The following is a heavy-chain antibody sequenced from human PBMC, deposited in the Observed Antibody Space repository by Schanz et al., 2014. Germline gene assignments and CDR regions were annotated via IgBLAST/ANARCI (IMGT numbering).Heavy chain of an antibody. Sequence: QLLESGGGLVQPGGSLRLSCAASGFTVSSNYMSWVRQAPGKGLEWVSITYSGGSTYYADSVKGRFTISRDNSKNTLYLLMNSLRAEDTAVYYCAKDLISGWSGFDYWGQGTLVTVSS. D-gene: IGHD6-19*01. V-gene: IGHV3-66*01. CDR1: GFTVSSNY. CDR3: AKDLISGWSGFDY. J-gene: IGHJ4*02. CDR2: TYSGGST.